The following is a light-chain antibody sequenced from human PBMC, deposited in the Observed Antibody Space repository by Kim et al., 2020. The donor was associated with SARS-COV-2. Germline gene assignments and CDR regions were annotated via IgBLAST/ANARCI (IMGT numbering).Light chain of an antibody. CDR1: SLRSYH. J-gene: IGLJ2*01. V-gene: IGLV3-19*01. CDR3: DSRDSSGNHRVV. Sequence: GQTIRITCQGDSLRSYHAIWYQQKPGQAPVLVIFGKNKRPSGIPDRFSGSRSGNIASLTITGAQAEDEADYYCDSRDSSGNHRVVFGGGTQLTVL. CDR2: GKN.